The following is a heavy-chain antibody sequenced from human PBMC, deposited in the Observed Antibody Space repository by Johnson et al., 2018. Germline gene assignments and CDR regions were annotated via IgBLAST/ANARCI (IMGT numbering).Heavy chain of an antibody. CDR1: GFTFSTYS. V-gene: IGHV3-48*02. Sequence: EVQLVESGGGLVQXGGSLRLSCAASGFTFSTYSMNWVRQAQGKGLEWVSYITSSSTTIHYADSVTGRFTISRENAENSVYLQMNSLRDEDPAVYYGARVGYGKYAMDFWGQGTTVTVSS. CDR3: ARVGYGKYAMDF. D-gene: IGHD1-1*01. J-gene: IGHJ6*02. CDR2: ITSSSTTI.